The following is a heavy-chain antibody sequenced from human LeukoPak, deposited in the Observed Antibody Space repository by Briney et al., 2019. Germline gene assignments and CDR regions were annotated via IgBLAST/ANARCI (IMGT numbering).Heavy chain of an antibody. D-gene: IGHD3-16*02. CDR3: ARTTIVRHYMDV. CDR1: GYTFTSFG. Sequence: ASVKVSCKASGYTFTSFGISWVRQAPGQGLEWMGWISAYNGNTNYAQKLQGRVTMTTDTSTSTAYMELRSLRSDDTAVYYCARTTIVRHYMDVWGKGTTVTVSS. V-gene: IGHV1-18*01. CDR2: ISAYNGNT. J-gene: IGHJ6*03.